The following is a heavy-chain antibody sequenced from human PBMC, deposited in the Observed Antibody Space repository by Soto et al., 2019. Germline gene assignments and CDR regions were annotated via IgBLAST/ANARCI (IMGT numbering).Heavy chain of an antibody. D-gene: IGHD3-3*01. J-gene: IGHJ4*02. V-gene: IGHV3-23*01. CDR1: GFTFSSYA. CDR2: ISGSGGST. Sequence: EVQLLESGGGLVQPGGSLRLSCAASGFTFSSYAMSWVRQAPGKGLEWVSAISGSGGSTYYADSVKGRFTISRDKSKNTLYLQMNSLRAEDTAVYYCAKDGEVLRFLEWLLPAVDYWGQGTLVTVSS. CDR3: AKDGEVLRFLEWLLPAVDY.